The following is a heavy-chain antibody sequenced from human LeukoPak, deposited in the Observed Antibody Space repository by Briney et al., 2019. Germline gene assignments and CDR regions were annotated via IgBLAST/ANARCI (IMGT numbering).Heavy chain of an antibody. Sequence: GGSLRLSCAASGFTFSSYSMNWVRQAPGKGLEWVSSISSSSQYIIYADSVKGRFTISRDNAKNSLFLQMNSLRVEDTAVYYCARSETVSANMFEPWGQGTLVTVSS. CDR3: ARSETVSANMFEP. J-gene: IGHJ5*02. CDR2: ISSSSQYI. CDR1: GFTFSSYS. D-gene: IGHD5/OR15-5a*01. V-gene: IGHV3-21*01.